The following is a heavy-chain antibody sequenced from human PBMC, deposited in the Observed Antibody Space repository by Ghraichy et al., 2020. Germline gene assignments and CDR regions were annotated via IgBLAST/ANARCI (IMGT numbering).Heavy chain of an antibody. D-gene: IGHD4-17*01. J-gene: IGHJ4*02. CDR3: ARDFRDGDYTIDY. V-gene: IGHV3-21*01. CDR1: GFTFSSYS. CDR2: ISSSSSYI. Sequence: GGSLRLSCAASGFTFSSYSMNWVRQAPGKGLEWVSSISSSSSYIYYADSVKGRFTISRDNAKNSLYLQMNSLRAEDTAVYYCARDFRDGDYTIDYWGQGTLVTVSS.